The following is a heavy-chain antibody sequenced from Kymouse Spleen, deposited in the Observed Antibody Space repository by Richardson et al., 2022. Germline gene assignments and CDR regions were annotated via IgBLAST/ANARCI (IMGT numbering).Heavy chain of an antibody. CDR1: GFTFSSYS. CDR2: ISSSSSYI. CDR3: ASNYDFWSGYPPWYYYGMDV. Sequence: EVQLVESGGGLVKPGGSLRLSCAASGFTFSSYSMNWVRQAPGKGLEWVSSISSSSSYIYYADSVKGRFTISRDNAKNSLYLQMNSLRAEDTAVYYCASNYDFWSGYPPWYYYGMDVWGQGTTVTVSS. J-gene: IGHJ6*02. D-gene: IGHD3-3*01. V-gene: IGHV3-21*03.